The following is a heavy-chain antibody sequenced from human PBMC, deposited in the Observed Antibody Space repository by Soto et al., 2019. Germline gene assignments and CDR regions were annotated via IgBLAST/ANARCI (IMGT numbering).Heavy chain of an antibody. Sequence: SETLSLTCAVYGGSFSGYYWSWIRQPPGKGLEWIGEINHSGSTNYNPSLKSRVTISVDTSKNQFSLKLSSVTAADTAVYYCARSYRRYCSGGSCYSYYYYYMDVWGKGTTVTVSS. V-gene: IGHV4-34*01. CDR2: INHSGST. CDR3: ARSYRRYCSGGSCYSYYYYYMDV. CDR1: GGSFSGYY. J-gene: IGHJ6*03. D-gene: IGHD2-15*01.